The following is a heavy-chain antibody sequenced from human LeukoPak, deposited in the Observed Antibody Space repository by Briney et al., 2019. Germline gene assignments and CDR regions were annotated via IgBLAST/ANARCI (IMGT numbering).Heavy chain of an antibody. CDR2: INPSGGST. D-gene: IGHD6-13*01. CDR3: ARTLGSSWYDGWFDP. J-gene: IGHJ5*02. V-gene: IGHV1-46*01. Sequence: ASVKVSCKASGYTFTSYYMHWVRQAPGQGLEWMGIINPSGGSTSYAQKFQGRVTMTRDMSTSTVYMELSSLRSEDTAVYCCARTLGSSWYDGWFDPWGQGTLVTVSS. CDR1: GYTFTSYY.